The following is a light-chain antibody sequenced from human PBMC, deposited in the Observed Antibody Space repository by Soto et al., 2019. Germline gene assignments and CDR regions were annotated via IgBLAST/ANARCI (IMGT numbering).Light chain of an antibody. CDR1: QSVSSN. Sequence: EIVMTQSPATLSVSPGERATLSSRASQSVSSNLAWYQQKPGQAPRLLIYGASTRATGIPARFSGSGSGTEFTLTISSLQSEDFAVYYCQQYNNWPRRTVGQGTKLEIK. V-gene: IGKV3-15*01. J-gene: IGKJ2*01. CDR2: GAS. CDR3: QQYNNWPRRT.